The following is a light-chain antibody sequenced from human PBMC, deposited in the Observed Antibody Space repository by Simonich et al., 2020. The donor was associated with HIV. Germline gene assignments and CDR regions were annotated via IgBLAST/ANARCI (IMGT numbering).Light chain of an antibody. V-gene: IGKV3-11*01. CDR2: DAS. CDR1: QSVSSY. CDR3: QQRSNWPPLYT. J-gene: IGKJ2*01. Sequence: EIVLTQSPATLSLSPGERATLSCRASQSVSSYLAWYQQKPGQAPRLLISDASNRANGIPARFSGSGSGTDFTLTISSLEPEDFAVYYCQQRSNWPPLYTFGQGTKLEIK.